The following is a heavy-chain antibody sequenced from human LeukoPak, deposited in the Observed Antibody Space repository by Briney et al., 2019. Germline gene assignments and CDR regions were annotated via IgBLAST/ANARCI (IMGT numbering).Heavy chain of an antibody. CDR2: ISSSSSTI. D-gene: IGHD3-22*01. CDR1: GFTFSSYG. J-gene: IGHJ4*02. CDR3: AREVYYYDSSGFYYSGGFGY. V-gene: IGHV3-48*01. Sequence: PGGSLRLSCAASGFTFSSYGMTWVRQAPGKGLEGVSYISSSSSTIYYADSVKGRFTISRDNAKNSLYLQMNSLRAEDTAVYYCAREVYYYDSSGFYYSGGFGYWGQGTLLTVSS.